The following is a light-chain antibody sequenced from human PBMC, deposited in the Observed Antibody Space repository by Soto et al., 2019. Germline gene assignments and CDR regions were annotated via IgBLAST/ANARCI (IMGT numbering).Light chain of an antibody. J-gene: IGLJ1*01. CDR2: DVS. CDR3: SSYTSSSTLVV. CDR1: SSDVGGYNY. V-gene: IGLV2-14*01. Sequence: QSALTQPASVSGSPGQSITISCTGTSSDVGGYNYVSWCQQHPGKAPKLTIYDVSNRPSGVSNRFSGSKSGNTASLTISGLQAEDEADYYCSSYTSSSTLVVFGTGTKLTVL.